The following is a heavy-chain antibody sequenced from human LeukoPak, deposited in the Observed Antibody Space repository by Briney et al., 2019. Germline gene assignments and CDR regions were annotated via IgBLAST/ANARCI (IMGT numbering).Heavy chain of an antibody. CDR3: AKHPQMYNYYDMDV. CDR2: ISGSGGST. J-gene: IGHJ6*03. CDR1: GFTFSSYG. Sequence: GGSLKLSCAASGFTFSSYGMSWVRQAPGKGLEWVSAISGSGGSTYYADSVKGRFTISRDNSKNTLYLQMNSLRAEDTAVYYCAKHPQMYNYYDMDVWGKGTTVTISS. V-gene: IGHV3-23*01.